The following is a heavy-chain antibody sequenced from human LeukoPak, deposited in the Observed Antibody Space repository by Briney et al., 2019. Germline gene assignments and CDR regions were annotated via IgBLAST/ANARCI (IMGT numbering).Heavy chain of an antibody. V-gene: IGHV3-21*01. J-gene: IGHJ4*02. CDR3: ARDLKASRGWYHWY. D-gene: IGHD6-19*01. CDR1: GFTFSSYS. Sequence: GGSLRLSCAASGFTFSSYSMNWVRQAPGKGLEWLSSISSSSSYIYYADSVKGRFTISRDNAKNSLYLQMNSLRAEDTAVYYCARDLKASRGWYHWYWGQGTLVTVSS. CDR2: ISSSSSYI.